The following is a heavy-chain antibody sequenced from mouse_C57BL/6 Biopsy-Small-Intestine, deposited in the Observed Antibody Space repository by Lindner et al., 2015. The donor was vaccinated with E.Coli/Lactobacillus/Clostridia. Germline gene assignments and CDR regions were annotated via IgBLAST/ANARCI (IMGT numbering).Heavy chain of an antibody. J-gene: IGHJ2*01. CDR2: ISSGSSTI. CDR3: ARPYYYYFDY. Sequence: VQLQESGGGLVKPGGSLKLSCAASGFTFSDYGMHWVRQAPEKGLEWVAYISSGSSTIYYADTVKGRFTISRDNARNTLFLQMTSLRSEDTALHYCARPYYYYFDYWGQGTTLTVSS. V-gene: IGHV5-17*01. D-gene: IGHD1-1*01. CDR1: GFTFSDYG.